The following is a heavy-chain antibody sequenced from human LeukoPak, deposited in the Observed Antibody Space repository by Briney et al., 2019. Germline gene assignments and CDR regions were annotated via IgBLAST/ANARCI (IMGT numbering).Heavy chain of an antibody. CDR1: GYTFINYD. J-gene: IGHJ5*02. V-gene: IGHV1-8*01. CDR2: LNPNSGNR. CDR3: ARGNMMRCGGVS. D-gene: IGHD3-16*01. Sequence: PSVKVSCKASGYTFINYDLNWVRQAPAQGLEWIGWLNPNSGNRGFTRKFQERVTLTRDTSISTAYMALYSLTSEDTAVYYCARGNMMRCGGVSWGQGSLVTVSS.